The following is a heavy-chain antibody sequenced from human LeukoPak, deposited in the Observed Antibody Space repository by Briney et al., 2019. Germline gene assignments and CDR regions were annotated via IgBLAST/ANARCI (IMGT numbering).Heavy chain of an antibody. CDR2: INPNSGGT. D-gene: IGHD3-3*01. CDR1: GYTFTGYF. CDR3: ASGGGNEWLFVPFEY. V-gene: IGHV1-2*02. J-gene: IGHJ4*02. Sequence: ASVKVSCKASGYTFTGYFMHWLRQAPGQGLEWMGWINPNSGGTNYAQKFQGRVTMTGDTSISTAYMDLSRLRSDDTAVYYCASGGGNEWLFVPFEYWGQGTLVTVSS.